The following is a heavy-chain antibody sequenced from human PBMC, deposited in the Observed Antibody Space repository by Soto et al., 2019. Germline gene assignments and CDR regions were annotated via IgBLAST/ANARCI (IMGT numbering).Heavy chain of an antibody. CDR1: GLTFSSYE. CDR3: ARTSSPTGTTTSNFDY. D-gene: IGHD1-1*01. J-gene: IGHJ4*02. CDR2: ISSSGSTI. V-gene: IGHV3-48*03. Sequence: GGSLRLSCAASGLTFSSYEMNWVRQAPGKGLEWVSYISSSGSTIYYADSVKGRFTISRDNAKNSLYLQMNSLRAEDTAVYYCARTSSPTGTTTSNFDYWGQGTLVTVSS.